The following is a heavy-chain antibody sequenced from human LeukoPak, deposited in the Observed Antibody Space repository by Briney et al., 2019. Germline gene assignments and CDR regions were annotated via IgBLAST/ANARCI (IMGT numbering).Heavy chain of an antibody. J-gene: IGHJ5*01. Sequence: GGSLRLSCSASGFTFSTYSMNWVHQAPGKGLEWVSFIGTSSGAIYYADSVKGRFTISRDNARKSLYLQMNSLRDEDTAVYYCARNLDSWGQGALVTVSS. V-gene: IGHV3-48*02. CDR3: ARNLDS. CDR1: GFTFSTYS. CDR2: IGTSSGAI.